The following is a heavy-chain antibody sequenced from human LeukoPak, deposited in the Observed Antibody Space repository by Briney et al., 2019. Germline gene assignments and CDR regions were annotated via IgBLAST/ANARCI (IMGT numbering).Heavy chain of an antibody. J-gene: IGHJ4*02. CDR3: ARQSFAPFQVGPETPIES. V-gene: IGHV4-38-2*02. D-gene: IGHD1-26*01. CDR1: GYFISSGFY. CDR2: IYNGGTT. Sequence: ASETLSLTCTVSGYFISSGFYWGWIRQPPGKGLEWIGSIYNGGTTNYNPSLKSRVTISVDTSKNQFSLKLSYVTAADTAVYFCARQSFAPFQVGPETPIESWGQGTLVTVSS.